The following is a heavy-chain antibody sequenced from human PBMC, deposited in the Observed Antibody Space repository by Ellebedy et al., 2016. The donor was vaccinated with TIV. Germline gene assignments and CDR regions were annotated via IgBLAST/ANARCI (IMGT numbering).Heavy chain of an antibody. D-gene: IGHD6-6*01. CDR3: ASHVSPYSSSSTGGYYGMDV. V-gene: IGHV1-46*04. CDR2: INPSGDST. J-gene: IGHJ6*02. CDR1: GYTFTSYY. Sequence: ASVKVSCKASGYTFTSYYMHWVRQAPEQGLEWMGIINPSGDSTSYAQKLQGRVTMTRDTSTSTVYMELSSLRSEDTAVYYCASHVSPYSSSSTGGYYGMDVWGQGTTVTVSS.